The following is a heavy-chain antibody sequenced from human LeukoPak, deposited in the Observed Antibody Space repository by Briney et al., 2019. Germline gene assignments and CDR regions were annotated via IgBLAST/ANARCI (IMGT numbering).Heavy chain of an antibody. CDR2: IKQDGSEK. D-gene: IGHD2-21*01. V-gene: IGHV3-7*01. CDR3: ARLLAYCGGDCPTTNFDD. Sequence: GGHLRLSCAASGFTFSSYWMSWVRQAQGKGLEWVANIKQDGSEKYYVDSVKGRFTISRDKAKNSLFLQMNSLRAEDTAVYYCARLLAYCGGDCPTTNFDDWGQGTLVNVSS. CDR1: GFTFSSYW. J-gene: IGHJ4*02.